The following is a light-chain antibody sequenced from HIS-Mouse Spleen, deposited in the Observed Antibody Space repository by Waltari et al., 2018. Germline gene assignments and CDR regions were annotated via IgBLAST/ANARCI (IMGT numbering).Light chain of an antibody. J-gene: IGLJ2*01. CDR2: EDS. CDR1: ALPTKY. V-gene: IGLV3-10*01. Sequence: SYELTQPPSVSVSPGQTARTTCSGDALPTKYAYWYQQNSGQAPVLVIYEDSKRPSGIPESFSGSSSGTMATLTISGAQVEDEADYYCYSTDSSGNHRVFGGGTKLTVL. CDR3: YSTDSSGNHRV.